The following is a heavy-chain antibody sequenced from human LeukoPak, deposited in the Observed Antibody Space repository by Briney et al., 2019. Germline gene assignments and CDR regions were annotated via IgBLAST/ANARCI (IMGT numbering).Heavy chain of an antibody. Sequence: GGSLRLSCAASGFTFSDYYMSWIRQAPGKGLEWVSYISSSSSYTNYADSVKGRFTISRDNAKNSLYLQMNSLRAEDTAVYYCARDRGVYCSSTSCYSYYYGMGVWGQGTTVTVSS. CDR1: GFTFSDYY. CDR2: ISSSSSYT. J-gene: IGHJ6*02. CDR3: ARDRGVYCSSTSCYSYYYGMGV. V-gene: IGHV3-11*06. D-gene: IGHD2-2*01.